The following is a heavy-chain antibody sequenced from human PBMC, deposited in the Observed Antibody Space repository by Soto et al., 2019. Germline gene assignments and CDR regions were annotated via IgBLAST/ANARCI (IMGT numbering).Heavy chain of an antibody. V-gene: IGHV4-30-4*01. CDR3: ARAHYGDLDY. D-gene: IGHD4-17*01. Sequence: SETLSLTCSVSGGAVSSGDYYWTWIRQPPGKGLEFLGYVYSSGSTYYDPSLESRLSIALDTSKNQFSLKLTSVTAADTAKYCCARAHYGDLDYWGQGIVVTVSS. J-gene: IGHJ4*02. CDR1: GGAVSSGDYY. CDR2: VYSSGST.